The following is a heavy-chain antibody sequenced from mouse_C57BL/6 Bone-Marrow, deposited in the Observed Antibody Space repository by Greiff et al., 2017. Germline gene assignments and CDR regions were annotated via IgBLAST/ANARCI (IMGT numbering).Heavy chain of an antibody. J-gene: IGHJ3*01. V-gene: IGHV1-54*01. CDR3: AREAIYYGNYPFAY. CDR2: VNPGSGGT. CDR1: GYAFTNYL. D-gene: IGHD2-1*01. Sequence: QVQLQQSGAELVRPGTSVKVSCKASGYAFTNYLIEWVKQRPGQGLEWIGVVNPGSGGTNYNEKFKGKATLTADTSSSTAYMQLSSLTSEDSAVYFCAREAIYYGNYPFAYWGQGTLVTVSA.